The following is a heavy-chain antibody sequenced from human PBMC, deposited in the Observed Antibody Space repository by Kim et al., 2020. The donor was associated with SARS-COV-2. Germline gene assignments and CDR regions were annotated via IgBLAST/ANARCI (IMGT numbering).Heavy chain of an antibody. J-gene: IGHJ5*02. Sequence: GGSLRLSCAASGFNFNSHFMSWLRQAPGKGLEWVAKINTDGSGAQYVDSVKGRFTISRDNTKSSMYLEMNSLRADDTALYYCAKEEWYRLDPWGQGTLVTVSS. CDR1: GFNFNSHF. D-gene: IGHD2-8*01. CDR2: INTDGSGA. V-gene: IGHV3-7*03. CDR3: AKEEWYRLDP.